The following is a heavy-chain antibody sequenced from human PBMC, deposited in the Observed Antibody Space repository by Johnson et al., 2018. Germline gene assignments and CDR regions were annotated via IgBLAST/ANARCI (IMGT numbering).Heavy chain of an antibody. J-gene: IGHJ3*01. CDR2: RYQSGAT. CDR3: ARGGVDEYYDSNAFDV. D-gene: IGHD3-22*01. Sequence: QVQLQESGPGLVKSSETLSLTCTVSGGSISNYYWTWIRQAPGKGLEWIGYRYQSGATNYSPSLKSRFTISVDTAGNEVSLNLNSVTAADTAISDCARGGVDEYYDSNAFDVWGQGTSVTVS. V-gene: IGHV4-59*01. CDR1: GGSISNYY.